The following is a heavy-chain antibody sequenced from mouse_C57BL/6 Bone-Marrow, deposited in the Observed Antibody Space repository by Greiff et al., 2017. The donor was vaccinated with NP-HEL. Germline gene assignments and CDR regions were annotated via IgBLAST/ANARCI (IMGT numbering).Heavy chain of an antibody. CDR1: GFTFSDYG. Sequence: EVKLVESGGGLVKPGGSLKLSCAASGFTFSDYGMHWVRQAPEKGLEWVAYISSGSSTIYYADTVKGRFTISRDNAKNTLFLQMTSLRSEDTAMYYCASRDGYWRYYYAMDYWGQGTSVTVSS. CDR2: ISSGSSTI. CDR3: ASRDGYWRYYYAMDY. J-gene: IGHJ4*01. V-gene: IGHV5-17*01. D-gene: IGHD2-3*01.